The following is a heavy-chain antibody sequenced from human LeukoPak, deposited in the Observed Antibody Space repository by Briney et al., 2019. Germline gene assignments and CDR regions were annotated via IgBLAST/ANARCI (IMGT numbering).Heavy chain of an antibody. V-gene: IGHV3-23*01. CDR3: AKDFRSNWYGVFDY. CDR2: ISNNGGYT. J-gene: IGHJ4*02. Sequence: GGSLRLSCAASGFTFSSSAMSWVRQAPGKGLEWVSAISNNGGYTYYADSVQGRFTISRDNSKSTLCLQMNSLRAEDTAVYYCAKDFRSNWYGVFDYWGQGTLATVSS. CDR1: GFTFSSSA. D-gene: IGHD6-13*01.